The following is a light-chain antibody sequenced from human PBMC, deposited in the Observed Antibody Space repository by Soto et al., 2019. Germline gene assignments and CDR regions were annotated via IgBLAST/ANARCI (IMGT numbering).Light chain of an antibody. CDR2: DAS. CDR3: QQYGGSPRX. V-gene: IGKV3-20*01. J-gene: IGKJ1*01. CDR1: QSVSSSS. Sequence: EIVLTQSPGTLSLSPGERATLSCRASQSVSSSSLAWYQQKRGQAPRLLIHDASSRATGIPDRFSGSGSGTDFTLTISRLEPEDFAVYYCQQYGGSPRXXGQGTKVEVK.